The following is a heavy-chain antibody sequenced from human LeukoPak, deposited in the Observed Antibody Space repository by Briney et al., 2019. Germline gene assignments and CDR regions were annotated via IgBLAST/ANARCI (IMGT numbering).Heavy chain of an antibody. CDR3: AKDGADRDYYYMDV. D-gene: IGHD3-22*01. J-gene: IGHJ6*03. V-gene: IGHV3-9*01. CDR2: ISWNSGSI. CDR1: GFTFDDYA. Sequence: GRSLRLSCAASGFTFDDYAMHWVRQAPGKGLEWVSGISWNSGSIGYADSVKGRFTISRDNAKNSLYLQMNSLRAEDTALYYCAKDGADRDYYYMDVWGKGTTVTISS.